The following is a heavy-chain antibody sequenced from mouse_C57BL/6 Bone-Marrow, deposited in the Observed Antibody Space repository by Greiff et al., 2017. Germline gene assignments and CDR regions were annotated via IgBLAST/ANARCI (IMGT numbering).Heavy chain of an antibody. CDR1: GYTFTSSW. CDR2: IYPRSGNT. Sequence: QVQLQQPGAELVKPGASVKLSCKASGYTFTSSWMHWVKQRPGQGLEWIGEIYPRSGNTYYNEKFKGKATLTADKSSRPAYMELRSLTSEDSAVYFCASLYYYVSSYWCAYWGQGTLVTVSA. J-gene: IGHJ3*01. D-gene: IGHD1-1*01. V-gene: IGHV1-81*01. CDR3: ASLYYYVSSYWCAY.